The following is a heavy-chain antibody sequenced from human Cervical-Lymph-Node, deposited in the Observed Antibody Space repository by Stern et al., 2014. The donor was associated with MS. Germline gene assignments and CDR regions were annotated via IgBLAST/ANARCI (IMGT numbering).Heavy chain of an antibody. V-gene: IGHV4-30-4*01. J-gene: IGHJ4*02. CDR2: IHYSGGT. CDR3: ARVPDYGDAFFDY. CDR1: GGSISSGDNY. Sequence: VQLVESGPGLVKPSQTLSLTCTVSGGSISSGDNYWSCIRQPPGKGPEWIGYIHYSGGTYFNPSLKSRATISADTSKNQFSLKLNSMTAADTAVYYCARVPDYGDAFFDYWGQGILVTVSS. D-gene: IGHD4-17*01.